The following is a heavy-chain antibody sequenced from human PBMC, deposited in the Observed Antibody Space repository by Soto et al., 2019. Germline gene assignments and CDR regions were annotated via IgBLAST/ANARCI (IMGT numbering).Heavy chain of an antibody. CDR3: ARERMARYLDY. D-gene: IGHD2-15*01. J-gene: IGHJ4*02. CDR2: IYSGGST. V-gene: IGHV3-66*01. Sequence: GGSLRLSSAASGFTVSSNYRSWVRQAPGKGLEWVSVIYSGGSTYYADSVKGRFTISRDNSKNTLYLQMNSLRAEDTAAYYCARERMARYLDYWGQGTLVTVSS. CDR1: GFTVSSNY.